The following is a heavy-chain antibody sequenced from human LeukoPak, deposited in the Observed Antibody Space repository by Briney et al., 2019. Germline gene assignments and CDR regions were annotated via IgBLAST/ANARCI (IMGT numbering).Heavy chain of an antibody. Sequence: GGSLRLSCAASGFTFSSYAMSWVRQAPGKGLEWVSAISGSGGSTYYADCVKGRFTISRDKTKNTVYLQMNSLRAEDTAVYYCAKGTTLVTPFDYWGQGTLVTVSS. CDR2: ISGSGGST. CDR1: GFTFSSYA. CDR3: AKGTTLVTPFDY. J-gene: IGHJ4*02. D-gene: IGHD4-23*01. V-gene: IGHV3-23*01.